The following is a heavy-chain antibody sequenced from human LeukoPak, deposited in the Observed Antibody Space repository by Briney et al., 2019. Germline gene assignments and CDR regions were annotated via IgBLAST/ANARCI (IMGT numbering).Heavy chain of an antibody. V-gene: IGHV4-39*07. Sequence: SETLSLTCTVSGGSISNSSYYWGCIRQPPGKGLEWIGSIHYNGSTCYNPSLESRVIMSVDTSKNQFSLNLSSVTAADTAVYYCARGRGSSTVGLGWSYWGQGTLVTVSS. CDR3: ARGRGSSTVGLGWSY. CDR2: IHYNGST. D-gene: IGHD6-13*01. CDR1: GGSISNSSYY. J-gene: IGHJ4*02.